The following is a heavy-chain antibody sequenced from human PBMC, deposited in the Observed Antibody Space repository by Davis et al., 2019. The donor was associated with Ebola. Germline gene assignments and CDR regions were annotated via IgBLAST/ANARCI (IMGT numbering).Heavy chain of an antibody. CDR2: ISSSGSTI. J-gene: IGHJ6*02. CDR1: GFTFSDYY. CDR3: AKEGHRIHLGYYYYYGMDV. V-gene: IGHV3-11*01. Sequence: GESLKISCAASGFTFSDYYMSWIRQAPGKGLEWVSYISSSGSTIYYADSMKGRFTISRDNAKNSLYLQMNSLRAEDTALYYCAKEGHRIHLGYYYYYGMDVWGQGTTVTVSS. D-gene: IGHD3-16*01.